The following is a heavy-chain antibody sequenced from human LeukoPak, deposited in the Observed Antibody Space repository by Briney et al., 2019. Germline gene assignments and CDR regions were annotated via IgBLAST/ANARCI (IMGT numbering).Heavy chain of an antibody. J-gene: IGHJ4*02. Sequence: LXLTXXXXGXSIXSLDLWSWVRQPXGXGLEWIGEMYLSGTTHSNPSVKSRVTISIDKSKNQFFLNLSSVTAADTAVYYCAGLVGRYSSGLYYYYFDYWGQGTLVTVSS. CDR1: GXSIXSLDL. CDR3: AGLVGRYSSGLYYYYFDY. CDR2: MYLSGTT. D-gene: IGHD3-22*01. V-gene: IGHV4-4*02.